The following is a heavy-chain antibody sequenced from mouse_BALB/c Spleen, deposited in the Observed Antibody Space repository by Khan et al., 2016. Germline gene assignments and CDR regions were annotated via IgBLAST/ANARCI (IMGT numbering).Heavy chain of an antibody. CDR2: IDPANGNT. Sequence: EVQLQESGAELVKPGASVKLSCTASGFNIKDTYMHWVKQRPEQGLEWIGRIDPANGNTKYDPKFQGKATITADTSSNTAYLQLNSLTSEDTAVYYCSKGSYWGQGTLVTVSA. V-gene: IGHV14-3*02. J-gene: IGHJ3*01. CDR1: GFNIKDTY. CDR3: SKGSY.